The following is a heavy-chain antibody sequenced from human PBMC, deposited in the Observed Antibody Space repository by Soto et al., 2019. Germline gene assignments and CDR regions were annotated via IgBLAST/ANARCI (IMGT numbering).Heavy chain of an antibody. CDR1: GFTFSSYV. CDR3: AKGRGLRWDYYYAMDV. CDR2: ISYDGINK. D-gene: IGHD4-17*01. J-gene: IGHJ6*02. Sequence: GGSLRLSCAASGFTFSSYVMHCVRQAPGKGLEWVAVISYDGINKYYADSVKGRFTISRDNSKNTLYLQMNSLRAEDTAVYYCAKGRGLRWDYYYAMDVWGQGTTVTV. V-gene: IGHV3-30*18.